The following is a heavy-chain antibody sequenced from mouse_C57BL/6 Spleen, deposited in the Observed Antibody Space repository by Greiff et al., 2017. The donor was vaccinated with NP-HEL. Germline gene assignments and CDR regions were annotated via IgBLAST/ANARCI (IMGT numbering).Heavy chain of an antibody. D-gene: IGHD1-1*01. J-gene: IGHJ3*01. Sequence: QVQLKQSGPGLVAPSQSLSITCTVSGFSLTSYAISWVRQPPGKGLEWLGVIWTGGGTNYNSALKSRLSISKDNSKSQVFLKMNSLQTDDTARYYCAREDYYGSSSAWFAYWGQRTLVTVSA. CDR2: IWTGGGT. CDR3: AREDYYGSSSAWFAY. V-gene: IGHV2-9-1*01. CDR1: GFSLTSYA.